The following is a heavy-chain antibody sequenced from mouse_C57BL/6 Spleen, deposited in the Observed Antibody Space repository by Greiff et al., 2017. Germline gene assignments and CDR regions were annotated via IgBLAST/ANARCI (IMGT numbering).Heavy chain of an antibody. Sequence: EVKLVESGGGLVQPGGSLSLSCAASGFTFPDYYMSWVRQPPGKALEWLGFIRNKANGYTTEYSASVKGRFTISRDNSQSILYLQMNALRAEDSATYYCARYGSSSLYAMDYWGQGTSVTVSS. CDR1: GFTFPDYY. V-gene: IGHV7-3*01. D-gene: IGHD1-1*01. CDR3: ARYGSSSLYAMDY. J-gene: IGHJ4*01. CDR2: IRNKANGYTT.